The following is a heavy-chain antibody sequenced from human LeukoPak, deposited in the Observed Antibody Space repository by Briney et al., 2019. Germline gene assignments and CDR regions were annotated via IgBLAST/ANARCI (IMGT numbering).Heavy chain of an antibody. J-gene: IGHJ4*02. Sequence: ASVKVSCKASGYTFTTYQMHWVRQAPGQGLEWMGIIRTSGGSTRYAQKFQGRVPMPRDMSTSTVYMELTSLRSEDTAVYSCARGSFGELFPDYWGQGTLVTASS. CDR1: GYTFTTYQ. CDR2: IRTSGGST. V-gene: IGHV1-46*01. D-gene: IGHD3-10*01. CDR3: ARGSFGELFPDY.